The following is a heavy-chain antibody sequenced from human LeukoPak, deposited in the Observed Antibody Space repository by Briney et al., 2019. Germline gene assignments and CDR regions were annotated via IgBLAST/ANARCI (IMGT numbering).Heavy chain of an antibody. Sequence: GGSLRLSCAASGFTFSSYGMHWVRQAPGKGLEWVTFIRFDGTNKYYADSVKGRFTISRDNSKNTLYLQMNTLRVEDTAVFYCARVRGASGRYYVDYWGQGTLVTVSS. V-gene: IGHV3-30*02. J-gene: IGHJ4*02. CDR1: GFTFSSYG. CDR2: IRFDGTNK. CDR3: ARVRGASGRYYVDY. D-gene: IGHD3-10*01.